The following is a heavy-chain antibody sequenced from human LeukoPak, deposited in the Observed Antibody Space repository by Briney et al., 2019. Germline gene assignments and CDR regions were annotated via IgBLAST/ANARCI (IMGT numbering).Heavy chain of an antibody. CDR2: IYTSGST. CDR3: ARGGGDFNGYCSSTSCYYNWFDP. V-gene: IGHV4-4*07. Sequence: SETLSLICTVSGGSISSYYWSWIRQPAGKGLEWIGRIYTSGSTNYNPSLKSRVTMSVDTSKNQFSLKLSSVTAADTAVYYCARGGGDFNGYCSSTSCYYNWFDPWGQGTLVTVSS. CDR1: GGSISSYY. J-gene: IGHJ5*02. D-gene: IGHD2-2*01.